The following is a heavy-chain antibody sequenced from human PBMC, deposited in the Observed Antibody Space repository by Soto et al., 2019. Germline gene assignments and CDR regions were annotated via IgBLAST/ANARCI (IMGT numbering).Heavy chain of an antibody. CDR2: ISTYNGNT. D-gene: IGHD2-8*01. V-gene: IGHV1-18*01. CDR3: ARDRYRVLMVNAPILYGLDV. Sequence: ASVKISCKASGYTFTNYDITWPRQAPGQGHEWMERISTYNGNTNYPQSLQGRLTMTTDISMTTAYMERGSLRSDDTAVYYCARDRYRVLMVNAPILYGLDVWGQGTTVTVSS. J-gene: IGHJ6*02. CDR1: GYTFTNYD.